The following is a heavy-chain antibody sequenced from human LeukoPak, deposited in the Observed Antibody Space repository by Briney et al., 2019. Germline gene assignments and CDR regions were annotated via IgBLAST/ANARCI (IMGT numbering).Heavy chain of an antibody. CDR1: GFTFSTYG. V-gene: IGHV3-30*02. Sequence: PGGSLRLSCGASGFTFSTYGMHWVRQAPGKGLEWVAFIRYDGNNKYYTDSVKDRFTISRDNSKNTLYLQMNSLRAEDTAVYYCAKELSEMATISPFDYWGQGTLVTVSS. D-gene: IGHD5-24*01. J-gene: IGHJ4*02. CDR3: AKELSEMATISPFDY. CDR2: IRYDGNNK.